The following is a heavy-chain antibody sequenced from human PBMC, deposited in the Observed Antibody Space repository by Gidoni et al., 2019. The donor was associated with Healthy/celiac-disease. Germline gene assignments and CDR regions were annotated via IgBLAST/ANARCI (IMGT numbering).Heavy chain of an antibody. V-gene: IGHV3-48*02. CDR2: ISSSSSTI. J-gene: IGHJ4*02. CDR3: ARALRTIAGNRILGDY. Sequence: EVQLVESGGGLVQPGGSLRLSCAASGFTFSSYSMNWVRQAPGKGLEWVSYISSSSSTIYYADSVKGRFTISRDNAKNSLYLQMNSLRDEDTAVYYCARALRTIAGNRILGDYWGQGTLVTVSS. D-gene: IGHD3-10*01. CDR1: GFTFSSYS.